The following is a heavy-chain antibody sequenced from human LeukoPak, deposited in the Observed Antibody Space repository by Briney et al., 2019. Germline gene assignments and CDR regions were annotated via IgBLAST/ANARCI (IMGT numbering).Heavy chain of an antibody. J-gene: IGHJ4*02. D-gene: IGHD6-13*01. CDR3: ARDGLEGAREGGSSWFPFDY. CDR2: ISSSSSYI. CDR1: GFTFSSYS. V-gene: IGHV3-21*04. Sequence: GGSLRLSCAASGFTFSSYSMNWVRQAPGKGLEWVSSISSSSSYIYYADSVKGRFTISRDNAKNSLYLQMNSLRADDTAVYYCARDGLEGAREGGSSWFPFDYWGQGTLVTVSS.